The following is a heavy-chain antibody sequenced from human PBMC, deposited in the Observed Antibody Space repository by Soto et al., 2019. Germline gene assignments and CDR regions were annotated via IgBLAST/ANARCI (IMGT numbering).Heavy chain of an antibody. CDR2: IWYDGSNK. V-gene: IGHV3-33*01. CDR1: GFPFSSYG. Sequence: GGSLRLSCAASGFPFSSYGMHWVRQAPGKGLDWVGVIWYDGSNKDYAESVKGRFTISRDNSKNTLYLQMNSLRADDTAVYYCASSINWGQGTLVTVSS. CDR3: ASSIN. J-gene: IGHJ4*02.